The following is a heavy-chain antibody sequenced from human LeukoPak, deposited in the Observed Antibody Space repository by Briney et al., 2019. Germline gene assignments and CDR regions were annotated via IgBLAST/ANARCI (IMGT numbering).Heavy chain of an antibody. Sequence: GGSLRLSCAASGFTFDDYAMHWVRQAPGKGLEWVSGISWNSGSIGYADSVKGRFTISRDNSKNTVYLEMNSLRAEDTAVFYCAKDSLSGSYGYWGQGTLVTVSS. D-gene: IGHD1-26*01. V-gene: IGHV3-9*01. CDR1: GFTFDDYA. J-gene: IGHJ4*02. CDR3: AKDSLSGSYGY. CDR2: ISWNSGSI.